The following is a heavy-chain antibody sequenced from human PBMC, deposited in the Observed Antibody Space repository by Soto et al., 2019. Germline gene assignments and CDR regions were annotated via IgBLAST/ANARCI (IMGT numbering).Heavy chain of an antibody. Sequence: WTWLRQAPGTGLEYIGYIFYTGVTNYNPSLSSRVTISLDTSKNHFSLKLNSMTAADTAVYYCVRVLDSSWYADRWGRGTLVSASS. CDR3: VRVLDSSWYADR. J-gene: IGHJ2*01. D-gene: IGHD3-22*01. CDR2: IFYTGVT. V-gene: IGHV4-61*03.